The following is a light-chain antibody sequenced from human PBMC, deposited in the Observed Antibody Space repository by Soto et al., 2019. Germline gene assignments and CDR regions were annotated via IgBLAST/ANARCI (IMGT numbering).Light chain of an antibody. Sequence: QSALTQPASVSGSPGQSITISCTGSDVGAYRYASWYQQHPVKAPRLMIYDVSNRPSGVSDRFSGSKSGNTASLTISGLQPEDAAYFFCSSYTGGNARVVFGGGTKLTVL. CDR3: SSYTGGNARVV. J-gene: IGLJ2*01. CDR1: SDVGAYRY. CDR2: DVS. V-gene: IGLV2-14*01.